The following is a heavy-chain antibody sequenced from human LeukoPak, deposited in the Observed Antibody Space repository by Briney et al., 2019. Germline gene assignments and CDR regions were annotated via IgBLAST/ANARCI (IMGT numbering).Heavy chain of an antibody. J-gene: IGHJ4*02. D-gene: IGHD6-19*01. Sequence: SETLCLTCTVSGGSISSYYWSWIRQPPGKGLEWIGYIYYSGSTNYNPSLKSRVTISVDTSKNQFSLKLSSVTAADTAVYYCARQQSQWPGRYLDYWGQGTLVTVSS. V-gene: IGHV4-59*08. CDR3: ARQQSQWPGRYLDY. CDR1: GGSISSYY. CDR2: IYYSGST.